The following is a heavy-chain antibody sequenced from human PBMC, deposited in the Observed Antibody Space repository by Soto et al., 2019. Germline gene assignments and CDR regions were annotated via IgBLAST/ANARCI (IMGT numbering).Heavy chain of an antibody. CDR3: ARDCSSTNMDV. CDR1: GNTFTSYD. J-gene: IGHJ6*03. D-gene: IGHD2-2*01. V-gene: IGHV1-8*01. CDR2: MNPNSGNT. Sequence: VASVKVSCKASGNTFTSYDINWVRQATGQGLEWMGWMNPNSGNTGYAQKFQGRVTMTRNTSVSTAYMELSSLRSEDTAVYYCARDCSSTNMDVWGKGTTVTVSS.